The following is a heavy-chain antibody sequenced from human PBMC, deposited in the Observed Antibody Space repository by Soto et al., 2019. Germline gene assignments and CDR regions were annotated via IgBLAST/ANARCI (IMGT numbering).Heavy chain of an antibody. D-gene: IGHD3-10*01. CDR3: ARGNVRKLYMYYYATDSTSQNWLDP. J-gene: IGHJ5*02. CDR2: INHSGIT. V-gene: IGHV4-34*01. Sequence: SETLSLTCAVYDGSFSDYYWSWIRQPPGKGLDWFGEINHSGITNYNPSLKSRVTISVDTSKNQFSLKLSSVTAADTAVYYCARGNVRKLYMYYYATDSTSQNWLDPWGQGSLVP. CDR1: DGSFSDYY.